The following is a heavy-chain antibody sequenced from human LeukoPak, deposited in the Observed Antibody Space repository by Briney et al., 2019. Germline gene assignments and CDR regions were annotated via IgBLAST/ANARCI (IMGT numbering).Heavy chain of an antibody. Sequence: GRSLRLSCAAPGFTFSSYAMHWVRQAPGKGLEWVAVISYDGSNKYYADSVKGRFTISRDNSKNTLYLQMNSLRAEDTAVYYCARGRYSGYDFHDYWGQGTLVTVSS. D-gene: IGHD5-12*01. CDR3: ARGRYSGYDFHDY. J-gene: IGHJ4*02. CDR2: ISYDGSNK. V-gene: IGHV3-30*04. CDR1: GFTFSSYA.